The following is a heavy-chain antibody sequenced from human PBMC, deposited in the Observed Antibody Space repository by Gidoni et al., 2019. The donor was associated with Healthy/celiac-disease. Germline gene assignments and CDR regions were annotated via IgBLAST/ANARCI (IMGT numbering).Heavy chain of an antibody. Sequence: EVQLVESGGGLVKPGGSLRLSCAASGFTFSNAWMSWVRQAPGKGLEWVGRIKSKTDGGTTDYAAPVKGRFTISRDDSKNTLYLQMNSLKTEDTAVYYCTTGSIAAAGTLYYYYGMDVWGQGTTVTVSS. CDR2: IKSKTDGGTT. V-gene: IGHV3-15*01. CDR3: TTGSIAAAGTLYYYYGMDV. D-gene: IGHD6-13*01. J-gene: IGHJ6*02. CDR1: GFTFSNAW.